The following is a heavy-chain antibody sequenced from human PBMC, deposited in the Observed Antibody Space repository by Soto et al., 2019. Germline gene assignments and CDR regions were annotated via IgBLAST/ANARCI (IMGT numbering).Heavy chain of an antibody. J-gene: IGHJ6*03. V-gene: IGHV1-69*04. CDR2: IIPILGIA. CDR3: ARDRRSGGYYYYYMDV. CDR1: GGTFSIYT. Sequence: SVKVSCKASGGTFSIYTISWVRQAPGQGLEWMGRIIPILGIANYAQKFQGRVTITADKSTSTAYMELSSLRSEDTAVYYCARDRRSGGYYYYYMDVWGKGTTVTVSS.